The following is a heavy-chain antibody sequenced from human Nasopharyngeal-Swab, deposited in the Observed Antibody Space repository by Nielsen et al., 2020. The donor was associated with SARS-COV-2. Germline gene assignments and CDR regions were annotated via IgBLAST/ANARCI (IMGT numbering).Heavy chain of an antibody. D-gene: IGHD2-8*01. J-gene: IGHJ6*02. CDR1: GGTFSSYA. V-gene: IGHV1-69*13. CDR3: ARDRRAVFPDYYGMDV. CDR2: IIPIFGTA. Sequence: SMKVSCKASGGTFSSYAISWVRQAPGQGLEWMGGIIPIFGTANYAQKFQGRVTITADESTSTAYMELSSLRSEDTAVYYCARDRRAVFPDYYGMDVWGQGTTVTVSS.